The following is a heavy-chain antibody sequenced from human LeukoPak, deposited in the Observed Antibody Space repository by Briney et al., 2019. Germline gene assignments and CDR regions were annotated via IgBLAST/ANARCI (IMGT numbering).Heavy chain of an antibody. D-gene: IGHD2-2*01. CDR3: ATKDCSSTSCYYSSMDV. J-gene: IGHJ6*02. CDR2: INPRDGGT. CDR1: GYTFISFY. V-gene: IGHV1-46*01. Sequence: GASVKVSCKASGYTFISFYLHWVRQAPGQGLEWLAIINPRDGGTTYTQNFQDRVTMTRDTSTSTVYMELSSLRSEDTAVYYCATKDCSSTSCYYSSMDVWGQGTTVTVSS.